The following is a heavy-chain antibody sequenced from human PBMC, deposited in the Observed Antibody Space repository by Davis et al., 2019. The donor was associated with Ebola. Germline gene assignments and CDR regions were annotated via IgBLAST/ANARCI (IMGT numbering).Heavy chain of an antibody. J-gene: IGHJ4*02. CDR2: INHSGST. Sequence: SETLSLTCAVYGGSFSGYYWSWIRQPPGKGLEWIGEINHSGSTNYNPYLKSRVTISVDTSKNQFSLKLSSVTAADTAVYYCARGRRYDFWSGYSLWGYWGQGTLVTVSS. CDR1: GGSFSGYY. D-gene: IGHD3-3*01. V-gene: IGHV4-34*01. CDR3: ARGRRYDFWSGYSLWGY.